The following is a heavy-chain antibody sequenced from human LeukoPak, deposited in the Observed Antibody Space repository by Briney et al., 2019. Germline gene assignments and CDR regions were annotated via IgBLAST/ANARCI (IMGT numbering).Heavy chain of an antibody. D-gene: IGHD2-2*01. CDR2: IYYSGST. Sequence: ASETLSLTCTVSGGSISSYYWSWIRQPPGKGLEWIGYIYYSGSTNYNPSLKSRVTISVDTSKNQFSLKLSSVTAADTAVYYCAGGPIVVVPAAMFDPWGQGTLVTVSS. CDR1: GGSISSYY. V-gene: IGHV4-59*01. J-gene: IGHJ5*02. CDR3: AGGPIVVVPAAMFDP.